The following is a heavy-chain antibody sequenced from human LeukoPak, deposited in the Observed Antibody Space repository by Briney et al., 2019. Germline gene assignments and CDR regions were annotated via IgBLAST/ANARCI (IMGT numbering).Heavy chain of an antibody. D-gene: IGHD3-10*01. Sequence: GGSLRLSCATSGFTFSDYYMSWFRQAPGKAPEWISYISGSGTDPTYADSVKGRFTISRDNSKNTLYLQMNSLRAEDTAVYYCAKTPRITMVRGVKISYWGQGTLVTVSS. V-gene: IGHV3-11*03. J-gene: IGHJ4*02. CDR2: ISGSGTDP. CDR3: AKTPRITMVRGVKISY. CDR1: GFTFSDYY.